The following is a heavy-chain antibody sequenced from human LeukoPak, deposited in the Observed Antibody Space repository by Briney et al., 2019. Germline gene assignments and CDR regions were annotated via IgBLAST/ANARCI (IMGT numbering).Heavy chain of an antibody. CDR2: VNHSGYT. CDR1: GTSFTSYY. CDR3: ARMTTGHDY. Sequence: SETLSLTCGVSGTSFTSYYWSWIRQTPGKGLEWIGEVNHSGYTNMNPSLKSRVTISVDTSKNQFSLMMTSVTAADTAVYFCARMTTGHDYWGQGILVTVSS. D-gene: IGHD4-17*01. J-gene: IGHJ4*02. V-gene: IGHV4-34*01.